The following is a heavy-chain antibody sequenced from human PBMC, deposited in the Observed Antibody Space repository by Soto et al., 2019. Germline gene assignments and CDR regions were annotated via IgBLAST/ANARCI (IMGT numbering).Heavy chain of an antibody. D-gene: IGHD1-20*01. J-gene: IGHJ5*02. Sequence: SVKVSCKASGGTFSSYTISWVRQAPRQGLEWMGRIIPILGIANYAQKFQGRVTITADESTSTAYMELSSLRSEDTAVYYCAIDLPPFITGTPGVWFDPWGQGTLVTVSS. CDR1: GGTFSSYT. CDR2: IIPILGIA. V-gene: IGHV1-69*04. CDR3: AIDLPPFITGTPGVWFDP.